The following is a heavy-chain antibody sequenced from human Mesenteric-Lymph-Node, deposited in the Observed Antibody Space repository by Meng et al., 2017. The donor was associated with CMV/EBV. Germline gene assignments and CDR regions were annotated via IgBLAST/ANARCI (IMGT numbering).Heavy chain of an antibody. CDR1: GFTFSSYS. CDR3: AREGQEYSSSFYGMDV. V-gene: IGHV3-21*01. D-gene: IGHD6-6*01. CDR2: ITSSSSHI. Sequence: GGSLRLSCAASGFTFSSYSMNWVRQAPGKGLEWVSSITSSSSHIYYADSVRGRFTISRDNAENSLYLQMNSLRAEDTAVYYCAREGQEYSSSFYGMDVWGQGTTVTVSS. J-gene: IGHJ6*02.